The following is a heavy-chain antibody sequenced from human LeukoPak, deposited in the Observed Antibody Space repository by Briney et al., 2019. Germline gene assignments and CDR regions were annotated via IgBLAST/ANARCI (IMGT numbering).Heavy chain of an antibody. D-gene: IGHD2-2*01. CDR1: GYSFTSYW. CDR3: ARLAAVVVPAAHPEYFQH. J-gene: IGHJ1*01. V-gene: IGHV5-51*01. CDR2: IYPGDSDT. Sequence: GESLKISCEGSGYSFTSYWIGWVRPLPGKGLEWMGIIYPGDSDTRYSPSFQGQVTISADKSNSTAYLQWSSLKASDTAMYYCARLAAVVVPAAHPEYFQHWGQGTLVTVSS.